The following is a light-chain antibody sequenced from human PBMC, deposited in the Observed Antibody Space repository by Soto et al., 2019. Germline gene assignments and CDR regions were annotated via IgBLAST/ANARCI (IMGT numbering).Light chain of an antibody. V-gene: IGKV3-11*01. Sequence: EIVLTQSPATPSLSPGERATLSCMASQSVSSYLAWYQQKPGQAPRLLIYDASNRATGIPARFSGSGSGTDFTLTISSLEPEDFAVYYCQQRSNWPPFFTFGPGTKVDIK. CDR1: QSVSSY. CDR3: QQRSNWPPFFT. CDR2: DAS. J-gene: IGKJ3*01.